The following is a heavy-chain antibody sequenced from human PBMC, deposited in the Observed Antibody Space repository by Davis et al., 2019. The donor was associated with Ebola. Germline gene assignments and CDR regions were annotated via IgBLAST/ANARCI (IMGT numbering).Heavy chain of an antibody. V-gene: IGHV3-30*02. J-gene: IGHJ4*02. Sequence: GESLKIPCAAPGFTFSSYGMHWVRQALGKGLEWVAFIRYDGSNEYYADSVKGRFTISRDNSKNTLYLQMNSLRAEDTAVYYCAKERLSSSYNYFDFWGQGTLVTVSS. CDR1: GFTFSSYG. CDR3: AKERLSSSYNYFDF. CDR2: IRYDGSNE. D-gene: IGHD6-13*01.